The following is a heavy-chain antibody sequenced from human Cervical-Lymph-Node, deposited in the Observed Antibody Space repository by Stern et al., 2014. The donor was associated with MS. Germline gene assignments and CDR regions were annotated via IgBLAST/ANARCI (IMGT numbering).Heavy chain of an antibody. CDR2: IYPGDSDT. CDR3: ARQGYSSSWYNWFDP. D-gene: IGHD6-13*01. V-gene: IGHV5-51*01. CDR1: GYSFTSYW. J-gene: IGHJ5*02. Sequence: EVQLLESGAEVKKPGESLKISCKGSGYSFTSYWIGWVRQMPGKGLEWMGSIYPGDSDTRYSPSFQGQVTISADKSISTAYLQWSSLKASDTAMYYCARQGYSSSWYNWFDPWGQGTLVTVSS.